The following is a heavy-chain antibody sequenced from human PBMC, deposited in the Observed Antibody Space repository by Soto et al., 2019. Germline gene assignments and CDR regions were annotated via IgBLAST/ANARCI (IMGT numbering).Heavy chain of an antibody. CDR3: ATASSSAPYYYGMDV. D-gene: IGHD6-6*01. CDR2: IIPIFGTA. V-gene: IGHV1-69*13. J-gene: IGHJ6*02. Sequence: GASVKVSCKASGGTFSSYAISWLRQAPGQGLEWMGGIIPIFGTANYAQKFQGRVTITADESTSTAYMELSSLRSEDTAVYYAATASSSAPYYYGMDVWGQGTTVTVS. CDR1: GGTFSSYA.